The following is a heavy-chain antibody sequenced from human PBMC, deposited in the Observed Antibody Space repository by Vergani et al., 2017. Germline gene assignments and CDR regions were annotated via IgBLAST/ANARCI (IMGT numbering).Heavy chain of an antibody. CDR1: GDSINTADY. CDR3: AKNSSGGFFDN. Sequence: QVHLQESGPGLVKPSETLSLTCSVSGDSINTADYWGWIRKPPGKGLEWIGSVYHSGSTSYNPSLQSRVTISVDTSKNQFSLTLNSMTAADTAIYYCAKNSSGGFFDNWGQGALVTVSS. D-gene: IGHD6-25*01. V-gene: IGHV4-38-2*02. CDR2: VYHSGST. J-gene: IGHJ4*02.